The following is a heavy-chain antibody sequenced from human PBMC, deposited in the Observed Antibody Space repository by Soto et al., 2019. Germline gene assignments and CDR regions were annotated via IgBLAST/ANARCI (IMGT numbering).Heavy chain of an antibody. CDR3: VRQGIGVLHGLVDV. D-gene: IGHD3-10*01. CDR2: FRSGGGP. Sequence: QVQLQESGPGLVKPSETLSLTCTVSGDSISSYNLAWIRQPPGKGLEWIGYFRSGGGPSYNPALKSRVAISADPSTRQFSLRLSSVTAADTAVYYCVRQGIGVLHGLVDVWGQGTTVTVSS. J-gene: IGHJ6*02. CDR1: GDSISSYN. V-gene: IGHV4-4*09.